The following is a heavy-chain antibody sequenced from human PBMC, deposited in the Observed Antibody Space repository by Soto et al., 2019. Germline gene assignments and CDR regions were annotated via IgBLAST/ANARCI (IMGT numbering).Heavy chain of an antibody. CDR3: ARAAGSRYYYYYGMDV. D-gene: IGHD3-10*01. Sequence: SETLSLTCPVSGGSISSSSYYWGWIRQPPGKGLEWIGSIYYSGSTYYNPSLKSRVTISVDTSKNQFSLKLSSVTAADTAVYYCARAAGSRYYYYYGMDVWGQGTTVTVSS. J-gene: IGHJ6*02. CDR2: IYYSGST. V-gene: IGHV4-39*01. CDR1: GGSISSSSYY.